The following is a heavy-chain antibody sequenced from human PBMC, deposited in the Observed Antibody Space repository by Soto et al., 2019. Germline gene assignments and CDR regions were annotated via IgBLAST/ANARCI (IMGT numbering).Heavy chain of an antibody. CDR1: GYTFTTYY. Sequence: QVQLVQSGAEVKKPGASVKISCKASGYTFTTYYLYWVRQAPGQGLEGMGIINPDTGSTSSAQNFRGRVSVTRDTSTSTVYMALYSLSSEDTAVYYCARDPNVSLTFHYYGMDVWGQGTTVTVSS. CDR2: INPDTGST. CDR3: ARDPNVSLTFHYYGMDV. V-gene: IGHV1-46*01. J-gene: IGHJ6*02.